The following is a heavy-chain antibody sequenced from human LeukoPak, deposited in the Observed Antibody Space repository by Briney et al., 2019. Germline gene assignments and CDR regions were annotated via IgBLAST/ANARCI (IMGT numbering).Heavy chain of an antibody. D-gene: IGHD3-10*01. Sequence: SETLSLTCAVYGGSFSGYYWSWIRQPPGKGLEWIGEINHSGSTNYNPSLKSRVTISVDTSKNQFSLKLSSVTAADTAVYYCARRRYYYGSGRPNWFDPWGQGTLVTVSS. CDR3: ARRRYYYGSGRPNWFDP. J-gene: IGHJ5*02. CDR1: GGSFSGYY. V-gene: IGHV4-34*01. CDR2: INHSGST.